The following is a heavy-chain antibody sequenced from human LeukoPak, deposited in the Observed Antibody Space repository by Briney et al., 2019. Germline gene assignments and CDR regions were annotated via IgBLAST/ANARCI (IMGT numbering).Heavy chain of an antibody. CDR3: AGGGGWVFYS. J-gene: IGHJ4*02. CDR1: GLTFTRYW. D-gene: IGHD2-15*01. Sequence: GGSLRLSCTAPGLTFTRYWMNWVRQAPGKGLEWVANIKPDGSATSYVDSVKGRFTISRDNVKNSVYLQMNSLRAEDTAVYYCAGGGGWVFYSWGQGTLVTVSA. CDR2: IKPDGSAT. V-gene: IGHV3-7*04.